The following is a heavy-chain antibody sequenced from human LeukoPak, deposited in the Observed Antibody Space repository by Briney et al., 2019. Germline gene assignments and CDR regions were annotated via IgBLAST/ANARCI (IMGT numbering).Heavy chain of an antibody. CDR3: AKDDAVALVLSGY. J-gene: IGHJ4*02. V-gene: IGHV3-23*01. CDR1: GFTFSSYA. CDR2: ISGSGGST. Sequence: GGSLRLSCAASGFTFSSYAMSWVRQAPGKGLEWVSAISGSGGSTCYADSVKGRFTISRDNSKNTLYLQMNSLRAEDTAVYYCAKDDAVALVLSGYWGQGTLVTVSS. D-gene: IGHD6-19*01.